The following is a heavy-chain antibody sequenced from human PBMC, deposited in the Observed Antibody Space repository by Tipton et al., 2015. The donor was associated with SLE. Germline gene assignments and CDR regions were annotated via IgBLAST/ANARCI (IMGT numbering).Heavy chain of an antibody. J-gene: IGHJ3*02. Sequence: TLSLTCTVSGGSISSYYWSWIRQPAGKGLEWIGYIYYSGSTNYNPSLKSRVTISVDTSKNQFSLKLSSVTAADTAVYYCAREPGIAAAGTDDAFDIWGQGTMVTVSS. CDR2: IYYSGST. D-gene: IGHD6-13*01. V-gene: IGHV4-59*01. CDR1: GGSISSYY. CDR3: AREPGIAAAGTDDAFDI.